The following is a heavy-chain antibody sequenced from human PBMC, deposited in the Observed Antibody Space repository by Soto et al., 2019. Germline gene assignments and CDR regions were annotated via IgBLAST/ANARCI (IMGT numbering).Heavy chain of an antibody. Sequence: GASVKVSCKASGDTFTGYYMHWVRQAPGQGLEWMGGINPNSGGTNYAQKLQGWVTMTRDTSISTAYMELSRLRSDDTAVYYCERARDFWSGYYHPNDAFDIWGQGTMVTVSS. CDR1: GDTFTGYY. CDR3: ERARDFWSGYYHPNDAFDI. D-gene: IGHD3-3*01. J-gene: IGHJ3*02. CDR2: INPNSGGT. V-gene: IGHV1-2*04.